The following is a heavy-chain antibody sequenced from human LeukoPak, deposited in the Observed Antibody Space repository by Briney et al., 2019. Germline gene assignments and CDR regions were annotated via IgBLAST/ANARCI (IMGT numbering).Heavy chain of an antibody. J-gene: IGHJ6*04. D-gene: IGHD6-6*01. Sequence: GGSLRLSCAASGFTFSSYWMSWVRQAPGKGLEWVANIKQEGSEKYSVDSVKGRFTISRDNAKNSLYLQMNSLRAEDTAVYYCARGEYSGGPYYYYGMDVWGKGTTVTVSS. CDR2: IKQEGSEK. CDR3: ARGEYSGGPYYYYGMDV. V-gene: IGHV3-7*03. CDR1: GFTFSSYW.